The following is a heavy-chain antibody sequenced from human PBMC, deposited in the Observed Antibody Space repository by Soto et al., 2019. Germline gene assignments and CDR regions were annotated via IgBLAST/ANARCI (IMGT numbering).Heavy chain of an antibody. D-gene: IGHD4-17*01. CDR1: GSSISSGDYY. Sequence: SETLSLTCIVSGSSISSGDYYWSWIRQPPGKGLEWIGYIYYSGSTYYNPSLKSRVTISVDTSKNQFSLKLSSVTAADTAVYYCVREGLDGDYTYYFDYWGQGTLVTVSS. V-gene: IGHV4-30-4*01. J-gene: IGHJ4*02. CDR3: VREGLDGDYTYYFDY. CDR2: IYYSGST.